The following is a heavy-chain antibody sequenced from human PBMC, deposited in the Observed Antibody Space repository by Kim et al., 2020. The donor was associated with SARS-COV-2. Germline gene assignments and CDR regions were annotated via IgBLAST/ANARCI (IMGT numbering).Heavy chain of an antibody. CDR3: ARERLTTTNIAARRGRTGWFDP. CDR1: GGSISSSSYY. J-gene: IGHJ5*02. CDR2: IYYSGST. D-gene: IGHD6-6*01. Sequence: SETLSLTCTVSGGSISSSSYYWGWIRQPPGKGLEWIGSIYYSGSTYYNPSLKSRVTISVDTSKNQFSLKLSSVTAADTAVYYCARERLTTTNIAARRGRTGWFDPWGQGTLVTVSS. V-gene: IGHV4-39*07.